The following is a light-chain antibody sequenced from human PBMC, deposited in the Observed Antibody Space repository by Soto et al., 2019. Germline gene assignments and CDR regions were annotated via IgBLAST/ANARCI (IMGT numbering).Light chain of an antibody. J-gene: IGKJ1*01. CDR1: QTINRW. CDR2: EAS. Sequence: DIQRTQSPSTLSASVGDRVTITCRASQTINRWLAWHQQKPGKDPKLLIYEASNLETGVPSRFGGSGSGTEFTLIISRLQTDDFATYYCQQYDSYPWTFGQGTKVDI. CDR3: QQYDSYPWT. V-gene: IGKV1-5*03.